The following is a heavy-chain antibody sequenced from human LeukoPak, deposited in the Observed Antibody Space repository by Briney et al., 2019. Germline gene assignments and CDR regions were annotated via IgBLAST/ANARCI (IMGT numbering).Heavy chain of an antibody. CDR1: GYTFTGYY. CDR2: INPNSGGT. CDR3: AREGGEGSIWYSFDP. Sequence: ASVKVSCKASGYTFTGYYMHWVRQAPGQGLEWMGWINPNSGGTNYAQKFQGRVTMTRDTSISTAYMELSRLRSDDTAVYYCAREGGEGSIWYSFDPWGQGTLVTVSS. V-gene: IGHV1-2*02. J-gene: IGHJ5*02. D-gene: IGHD6-13*01.